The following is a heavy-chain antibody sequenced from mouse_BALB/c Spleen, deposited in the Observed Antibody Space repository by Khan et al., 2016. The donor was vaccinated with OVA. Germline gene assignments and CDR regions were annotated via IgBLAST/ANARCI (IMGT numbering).Heavy chain of an antibody. Sequence: EVELVESGGGLVQPGGSRKLSCAASGFTFSDYGMAWIRQGPGKGPEWITFISSLAYNFYYADSVTGRFTISRENAKNTLYLEMNSLRSEDTAIXYGARGGTGGFAYWGQGTLVTVSA. V-gene: IGHV5-15*02. CDR3: ARGGTGGFAY. D-gene: IGHD3-1*01. CDR2: ISSLAYNF. J-gene: IGHJ3*01. CDR1: GFTFSDYG.